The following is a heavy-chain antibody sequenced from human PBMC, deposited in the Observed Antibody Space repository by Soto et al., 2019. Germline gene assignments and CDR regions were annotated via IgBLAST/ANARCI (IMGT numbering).Heavy chain of an antibody. D-gene: IGHD6-13*01. CDR2: INHSGST. V-gene: IGHV4-34*01. CDR1: GGSFSGYY. J-gene: IGHJ4*02. CDR3: ARLKKQQLIDY. Sequence: SETLSLTCAVYGGSFSGYYWSWIRQPPGKGLEWIGEINHSGSTNYNPSLKSRVTISVDTSKNQFSLKLSSVTAADTAVYYCARLKKQQLIDYWGQGTLVTVSS.